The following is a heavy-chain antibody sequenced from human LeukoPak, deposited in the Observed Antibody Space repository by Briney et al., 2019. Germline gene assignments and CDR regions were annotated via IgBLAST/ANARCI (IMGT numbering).Heavy chain of an antibody. Sequence: GGSLRLSCVASGFTFSSYAMHWVRQAPGKGLEWVAVISYDGSNKYYAGSVKGRFTISRDNSKNTLYLQMNSLRAEDTAVYYCARAYSSGWYPIGYWGQGTLVTVSS. V-gene: IGHV3-30-3*01. CDR1: GFTFSSYA. CDR3: ARAYSSGWYPIGY. D-gene: IGHD6-19*01. J-gene: IGHJ4*02. CDR2: ISYDGSNK.